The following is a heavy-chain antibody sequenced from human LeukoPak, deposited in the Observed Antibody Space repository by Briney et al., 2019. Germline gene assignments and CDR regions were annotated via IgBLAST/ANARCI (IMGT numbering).Heavy chain of an antibody. CDR3: ATLLSVGATGDY. Sequence: ASVKVSCKVSGYTLTELSMHWVRQAPGKGLEWMGGFDLEDGETIYAQKFQGRVTMTEDTSTDTAYMELSSLRSEDTAVYYCATLLSVGATGDYWGQGTLVTVSS. V-gene: IGHV1-24*01. CDR1: GYTLTELS. J-gene: IGHJ4*02. D-gene: IGHD1-26*01. CDR2: FDLEDGET.